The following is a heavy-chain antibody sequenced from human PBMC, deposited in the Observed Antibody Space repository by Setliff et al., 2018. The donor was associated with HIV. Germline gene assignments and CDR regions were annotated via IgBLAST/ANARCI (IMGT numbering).Heavy chain of an antibody. CDR3: ASTHDYSNYYYYYYMDV. J-gene: IGHJ6*03. CDR2: INHGGST. Sequence: PSETLSLTCAVYGGSFSAYYWSWIRQSPGKGLEWIGAINHGGSTNYNPSLKSRVTISVDKSKNQFSLKLSSVTAADTAVYYCASTHDYSNYYYYYYMDVWGKGTTVTVSS. D-gene: IGHD4-4*01. V-gene: IGHV4-34*01. CDR1: GGSFSAYY.